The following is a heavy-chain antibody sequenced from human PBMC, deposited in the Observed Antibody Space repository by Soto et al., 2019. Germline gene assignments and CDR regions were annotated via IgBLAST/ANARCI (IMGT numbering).Heavy chain of an antibody. CDR3: AREPPETPPDY. J-gene: IGHJ4*02. CDR2: ISAYNGNT. Sequence: ASVKVSCKASGYTFTSSSIGWVRQAPGQGLEWMGWISAYNGNTNFAQKFRGRVTMITGTSTNTVYMELRNLRLDDTAAYYCAREPPETPPDYWGQGTLVTVSS. CDR1: GYTFTSSS. V-gene: IGHV1-18*01.